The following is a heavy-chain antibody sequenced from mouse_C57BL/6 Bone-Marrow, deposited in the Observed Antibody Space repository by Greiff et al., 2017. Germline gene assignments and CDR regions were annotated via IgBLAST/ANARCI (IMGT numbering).Heavy chain of an antibody. CDR3: ARGIYYDFTWFAY. D-gene: IGHD2-4*01. J-gene: IGHJ3*01. CDR2: IYPRSGNP. Sequence: VQLQQSGAKLARPGASVKLSCKASGYNFTSYGISWVKQRTGQGLEWIGEIYPRSGNPYYNEKFKGKATLTADKSSSTAYMELRSLTSEDSAVYFCARGIYYDFTWFAYWGQGTLVTVSA. CDR1: GYNFTSYG. V-gene: IGHV1-81*01.